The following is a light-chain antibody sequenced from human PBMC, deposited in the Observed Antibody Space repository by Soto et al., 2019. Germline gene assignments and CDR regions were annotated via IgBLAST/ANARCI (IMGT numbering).Light chain of an antibody. CDR1: QSVSSNS. CDR2: GAS. CDR3: QQYGGSPRT. V-gene: IGKV3-20*01. Sequence: EIVLTQSPGTLSLSPGERATLSCRASQSVSSNSLAWYQHKRGQAPRLLIHGASSRATGIPDRFSGSGSGTDFTLTISRLEPEDFAVYYCQQYGGSPRTFGQGTKVEGK. J-gene: IGKJ1*01.